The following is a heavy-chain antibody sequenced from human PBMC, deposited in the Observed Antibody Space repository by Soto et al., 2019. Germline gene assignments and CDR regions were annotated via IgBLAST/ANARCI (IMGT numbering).Heavy chain of an antibody. D-gene: IGHD1-26*01. J-gene: IGHJ6*02. V-gene: IGHV3-23*01. Sequence: EVQLLESGGGLVQPGGSLRLSCAASGFTFSSYAMSWVRQAPGKGLEWVSAISGSGGSTYHGDSVKGRLTISRDNSKNTLYLQVNSLRAEDTAVYYCAKDLPRGRGGRFYYCYGMDVWGQGTTVTVSS. CDR2: ISGSGGST. CDR3: AKDLPRGRGGRFYYCYGMDV. CDR1: GFTFSSYA.